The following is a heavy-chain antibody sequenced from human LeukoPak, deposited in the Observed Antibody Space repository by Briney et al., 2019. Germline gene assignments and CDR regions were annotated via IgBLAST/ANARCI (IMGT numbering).Heavy chain of an antibody. CDR2: ITRSSSTI. D-gene: IGHD3-22*01. CDR3: ARGGRDYYDSSGYYYDY. V-gene: IGHV3-48*01. J-gene: IGHJ4*02. Sequence: GGSLRLSCAASGFTFSSYEMNWVRQAPGKGLEWVSYITRSSSTIYYADSVKGRFTISRDNSKNTLYLQMNSLRAGDTAVYYCARGGRDYYDSSGYYYDYWGQGTLVTVSS. CDR1: GFTFSSYE.